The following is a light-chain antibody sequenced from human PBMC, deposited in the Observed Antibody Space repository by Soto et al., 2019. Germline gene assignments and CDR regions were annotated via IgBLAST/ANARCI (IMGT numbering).Light chain of an antibody. Sequence: QSVLTQPPSASGTPGQRVTISCSGSSSNIGSNTVNWYQQLPGTAPKLLIYSNNQRPSGVPDRFSCSKSGTSASLAISGLQYEDEADYYCAAWDDSLNGPVFGGGTKLTVL. V-gene: IGLV1-44*01. J-gene: IGLJ3*02. CDR3: AAWDDSLNGPV. CDR2: SNN. CDR1: SSNIGSNT.